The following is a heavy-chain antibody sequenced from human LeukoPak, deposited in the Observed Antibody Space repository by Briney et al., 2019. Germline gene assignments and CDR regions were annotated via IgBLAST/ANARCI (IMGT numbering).Heavy chain of an antibody. J-gene: IGHJ6*02. CDR2: ISSSSSYI. Sequence: PGGSLRLSCAASGFTFSSYSMNWVRQAPGKGLEWVSSISSSSSYIYYADSVKGRFTISRDNAKNSLYLQMNSLRAEDTAVHYCARDGYSYGPGYGMDVWGQGTTVTVSS. D-gene: IGHD5-18*01. CDR1: GFTFSSYS. CDR3: ARDGYSYGPGYGMDV. V-gene: IGHV3-21*01.